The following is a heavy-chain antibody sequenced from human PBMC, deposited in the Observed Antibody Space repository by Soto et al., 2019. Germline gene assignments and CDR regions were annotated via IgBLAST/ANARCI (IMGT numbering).Heavy chain of an antibody. Sequence: ASVKVSCKASGGTFSSYAISWVRQAPGQGLEWMGGIIPIFGTANYAQKFQGRVTITADKSTSTAYMELSSLRSEDTAVYYCARDEYGGRDGYNYSDYWGQGTLVTVSS. J-gene: IGHJ4*02. CDR3: ARDEYGGRDGYNYSDY. CDR1: GGTFSSYA. CDR2: IIPIFGTA. V-gene: IGHV1-69*06. D-gene: IGHD2-15*01.